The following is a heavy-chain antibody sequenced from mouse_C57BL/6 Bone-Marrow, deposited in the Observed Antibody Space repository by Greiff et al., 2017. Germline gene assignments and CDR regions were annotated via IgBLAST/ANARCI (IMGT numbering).Heavy chain of an antibody. D-gene: IGHD4-1*01. Sequence: VKLMESGAELVRPGTSVKVSCKASGYAFTNYLIEWVKQRPGQGLEWIGVINPGSGGTNYNEKFKGKATLTADKSSSTAYMQLSSLTSEDSAVYFCARPGPYAMDYWGQGTSVTVSS. CDR3: ARPGPYAMDY. V-gene: IGHV1-54*01. CDR1: GYAFTNYL. J-gene: IGHJ4*01. CDR2: INPGSGGT.